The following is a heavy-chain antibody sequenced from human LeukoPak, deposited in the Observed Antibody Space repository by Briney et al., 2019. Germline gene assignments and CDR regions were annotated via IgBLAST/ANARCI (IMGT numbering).Heavy chain of an antibody. D-gene: IGHD6-13*01. CDR2: INPNSGGT. V-gene: IGHV1-2*02. Sequence: ASVKVSCKASGYTFTGYYMHWVRQAPGQGLEWMGWINPNSGGTNYAQKSQGRVTMTRDTSISTAYMGLSRLRSDDTAVYYCASLQGSSHQDNYYYYGMDVWGQGTTVTVSS. CDR3: ASLQGSSHQDNYYYYGMDV. CDR1: GYTFTGYY. J-gene: IGHJ6*02.